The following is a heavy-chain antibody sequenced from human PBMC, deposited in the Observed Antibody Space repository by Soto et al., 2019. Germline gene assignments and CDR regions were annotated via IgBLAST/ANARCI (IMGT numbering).Heavy chain of an antibody. V-gene: IGHV3-30*18. D-gene: IGHD3-16*02. CDR1: GFTFSHYG. CDR3: AKGGAYDYVWENYRYSGGVGP. Sequence: QVQLVESGGGVVPPGRSLRLSCAASGFTFSHYGMHWVRQAPGKGLEWVAVIAHDGSITSYADSVKGRFTVSRDNAKNTVFLQMNRLRTEDTALYYCAKGGAYDYVWENYRYSGGVGPWGQGTPVSVSS. CDR2: IAHDGSIT. J-gene: IGHJ5*02.